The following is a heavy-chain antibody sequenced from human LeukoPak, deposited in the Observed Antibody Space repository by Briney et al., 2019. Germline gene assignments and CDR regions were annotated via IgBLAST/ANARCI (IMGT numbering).Heavy chain of an antibody. V-gene: IGHV3-33*01. J-gene: IGHJ4*02. CDR2: IWYDGSNK. CDR3: ARDRRKLSYTLDY. Sequence: GRSLRLSCAASGFTFSSYGMHWVRQAPGKGLEWVAVIWYDGSNKYYADSVKGRFTISRDNSKNTLYLQMNSLRAEDTAVYCCARDRRKLSYTLDYWGQGTLVTVSS. CDR1: GFTFSSYG. D-gene: IGHD2/OR15-2a*01.